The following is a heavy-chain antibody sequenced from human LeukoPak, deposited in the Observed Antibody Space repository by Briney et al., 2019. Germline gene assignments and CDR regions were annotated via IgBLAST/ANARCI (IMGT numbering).Heavy chain of an antibody. CDR3: ARIAMVAATQWFDP. V-gene: IGHV4-61*02. J-gene: IGHJ5*02. D-gene: IGHD2-15*01. Sequence: SQTLSLTCTVSGVSISSGSYYWSWIRQPAGKGLEWIGRIYTSGSTNYNPSLKSRVTISVDTSKNQFSLKLSSVTAADTTVYYCARIAMVAATQWFDPWGQGTLVTVSS. CDR1: GVSISSGSYY. CDR2: IYTSGST.